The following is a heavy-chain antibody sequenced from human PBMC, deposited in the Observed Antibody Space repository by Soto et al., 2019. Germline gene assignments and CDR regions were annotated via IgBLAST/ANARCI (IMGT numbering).Heavy chain of an antibody. CDR1: GFTFSGSA. CDR3: YITTVTTNFDY. CDR2: IRSKANSYAT. D-gene: IGHD4-4*01. Sequence: EVQLVESGGGLVQPGGSLKLSCAASGFTFSGSAMHWVRQASGKGLEWVGRIRSKANSYATAYAASVKGRFTISRDDSTNTAYLQMNSLKTEDTAVYYCYITTVTTNFDYWGQGTLVTVSS. J-gene: IGHJ4*02. V-gene: IGHV3-73*02.